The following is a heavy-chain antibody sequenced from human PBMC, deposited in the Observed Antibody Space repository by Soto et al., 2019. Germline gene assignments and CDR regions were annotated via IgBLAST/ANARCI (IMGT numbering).Heavy chain of an antibody. CDR1: VYSISNGYY. J-gene: IGHJ4*02. CDR2: VYYSGST. CDR3: ARNTSTYFES. V-gene: IGHV4-38-2*02. Sequence: SETLSLTCTVSVYSISNGYYWVWIRQAPGKGLEWIGSVYYSGSTHDEPSLRGRIAISVDTLKNQFSLRLPSVTAADTARYFCARNTSTYFESRGQGIKVTVSS.